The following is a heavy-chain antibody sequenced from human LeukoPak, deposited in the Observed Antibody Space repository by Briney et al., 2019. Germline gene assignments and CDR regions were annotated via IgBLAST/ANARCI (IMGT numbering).Heavy chain of an antibody. V-gene: IGHV3-23*01. D-gene: IGHD3-16*01. Sequence: GGSLRLSCAASAFTFSSYAMSWVRQAPGKGLEWVSAISGSGGSTCYADSVKGRFTISRDNSKNTLYLQMNSLRAEDTAVYYCAKDLGGPPFDYWGQGTLVTVSS. CDR1: AFTFSSYA. CDR3: AKDLGGPPFDY. CDR2: ISGSGGST. J-gene: IGHJ4*02.